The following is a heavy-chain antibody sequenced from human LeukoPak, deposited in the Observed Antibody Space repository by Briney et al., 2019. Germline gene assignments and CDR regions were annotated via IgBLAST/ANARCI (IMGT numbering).Heavy chain of an antibody. CDR3: AKGDRGGWLDFDS. D-gene: IGHD3-22*01. J-gene: IGHJ5*01. Sequence: SETLSLTCAVSGGSISGDNWWSWVRQAPGKGLEWIGEVDHSGRTNYNPSLKSRVTISEDKSKNQFSLIMSSVTAADTAVYYCAKGDRGGWLDFDSWGQGTLVTVSS. V-gene: IGHV4-4*02. CDR2: VDHSGRT. CDR1: GGSISGDNW.